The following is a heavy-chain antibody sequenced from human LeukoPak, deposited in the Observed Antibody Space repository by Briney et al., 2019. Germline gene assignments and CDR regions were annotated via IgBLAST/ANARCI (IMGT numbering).Heavy chain of an antibody. CDR1: GGSISSYY. CDR3: ARGRGYSYGYPTDY. J-gene: IGHJ4*02. CDR2: IYYSGST. D-gene: IGHD5-18*01. V-gene: IGHV4-59*01. Sequence: SETLSLTCTVSGGSISSYYWSWIRQPPGKGLEWIGYIYYSGSTNYNPSLKSRVTISVDTSKNQFSLKLSSVTAADTAVYYCARGRGYSYGYPTDYWGQGTLVTVSS.